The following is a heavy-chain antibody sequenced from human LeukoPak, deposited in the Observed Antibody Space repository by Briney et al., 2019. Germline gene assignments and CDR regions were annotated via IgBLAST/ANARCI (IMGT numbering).Heavy chain of an antibody. D-gene: IGHD2-15*01. CDR1: GRSFSGYY. V-gene: IGHV4-59*01. CDR3: ARGVEVVDY. J-gene: IGHJ4*02. Sequence: SETLSLTCAAYGRSFSGYYWIWIRQPPGRGLEWIGYIYYSETTNYNPSLKSRVTISVDTSKNQFSLKLSSVTAADTAVYYCARGVEVVDYWGQGILVTVSS. CDR2: IYYSETT.